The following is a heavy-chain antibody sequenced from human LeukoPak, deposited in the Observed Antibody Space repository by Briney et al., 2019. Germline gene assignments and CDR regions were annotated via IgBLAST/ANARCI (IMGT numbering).Heavy chain of an antibody. D-gene: IGHD6-6*01. CDR2: LYHSGST. CDR3: ARVRVAARPLSPFWDY. J-gene: IGHJ4*02. CDR1: GGSLSRGGFY. V-gene: IGHV4-30-2*01. Sequence: LSLTCTVSGGSLSRGGFYRSWVPPPPRKGPGGGWDLYHSGSTYYNPSLKSRVTISVDRSKNQFSLKLSSVTAADTAVYYCARVRVAARPLSPFWDYWGQGTLVTVSS.